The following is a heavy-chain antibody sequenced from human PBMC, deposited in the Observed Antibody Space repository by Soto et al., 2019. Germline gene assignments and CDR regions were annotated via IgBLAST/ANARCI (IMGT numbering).Heavy chain of an antibody. D-gene: IGHD6-13*01. CDR2: ISAYNGNT. J-gene: IGHJ5*02. CDR3: ARVKEWVPSSSWHNWFDP. CDR1: GYTITSYG. V-gene: IGHV1-18*01. Sequence: QVQLVQSGAEVKKPGASVKVSCKASGYTITSYGISWVRQAPGQGLEWMGWISAYNGNTNYAQKLQGRVTMTTDTSTSTAYMELRSLRSDDTAVYYCARVKEWVPSSSWHNWFDPWGQGTLVTVSS.